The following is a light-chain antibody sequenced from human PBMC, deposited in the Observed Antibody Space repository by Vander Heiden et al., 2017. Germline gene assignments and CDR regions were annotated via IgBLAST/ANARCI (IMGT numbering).Light chain of an antibody. CDR3: QQSDSTPLT. V-gene: IGKV1-39*01. CDR2: ATY. Sequence: DIHMTQSPSSLSASVGDRATITCRASQSISRYLNWYQQKPGKAPKLLIYATYSLQSGVPSRFSGSGSGTDFTLTISRLQPEDFATYYCQQSDSTPLTFGGGTKVEIK. CDR1: QSISRY. J-gene: IGKJ4*01.